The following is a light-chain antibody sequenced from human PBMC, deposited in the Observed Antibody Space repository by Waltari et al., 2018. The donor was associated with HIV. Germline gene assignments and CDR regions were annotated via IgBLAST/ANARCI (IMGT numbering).Light chain of an antibody. CDR2: SNN. Sequence: QSVLTQPPSASGTPGQRVAISCSGRSSNTGSNSVTWYQQVSGAAPKLIINSNNQRPSGVPGRFSGSKSGTAGSLAISALQSEDEADYYCAAWDDNRNTVVFGGGTKLTVL. V-gene: IGLV1-44*01. CDR3: AAWDDNRNTVV. J-gene: IGLJ2*01. CDR1: SSNTGSNS.